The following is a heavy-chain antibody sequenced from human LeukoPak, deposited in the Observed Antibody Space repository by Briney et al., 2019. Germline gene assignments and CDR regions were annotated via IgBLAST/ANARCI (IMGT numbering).Heavy chain of an antibody. CDR1: GFTFRSYA. CDR2: ISTSASNA. V-gene: IGHV3-23*01. CDR3: TKDLRSGVFDYGWGLFDT. J-gene: IGHJ3*02. Sequence: GGSLRLSCAASGFTFRSYAMNWVRQAPGKGLEWVSSISTSASNAVYEDSVKGRFSVSRDNAANLLYLKMNSLRAEDTAIYYCTKDLRSGVFDYGWGLFDTWGQGTRVTVSS. D-gene: IGHD3-10*01.